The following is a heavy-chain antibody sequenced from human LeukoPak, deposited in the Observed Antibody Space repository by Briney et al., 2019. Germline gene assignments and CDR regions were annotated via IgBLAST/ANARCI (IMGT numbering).Heavy chain of an antibody. CDR1: GYTFTSYG. V-gene: IGHV1-2*02. Sequence: ASVKVSCKASGYTFTSYGISWVRQAPGQGLEWMGWISPNSGGTNYAQKFQGRFTMTRDTSITTAYMELSRLRSDDTAMYYCARGIYSYATPFDYWGQGTLVTVSS. CDR2: ISPNSGGT. CDR3: ARGIYSYATPFDY. D-gene: IGHD2-15*01. J-gene: IGHJ4*02.